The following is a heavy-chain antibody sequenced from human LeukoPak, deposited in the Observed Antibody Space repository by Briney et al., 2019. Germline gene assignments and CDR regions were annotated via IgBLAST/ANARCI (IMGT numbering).Heavy chain of an antibody. CDR3: AREDYGGYALDI. CDR1: GFSFSDYY. D-gene: IGHD4-23*01. Sequence: GGSLRLSCAASGFSFSDYYMTWIRQAPGKGLVWVSYISSSGSTRYYADSVKGRFTISRDNAKNSLYLQMNSLRAEDTVVYYCAREDYGGYALDIWGQGTMVTVSS. J-gene: IGHJ3*02. CDR2: ISSSGSTR. V-gene: IGHV3-11*04.